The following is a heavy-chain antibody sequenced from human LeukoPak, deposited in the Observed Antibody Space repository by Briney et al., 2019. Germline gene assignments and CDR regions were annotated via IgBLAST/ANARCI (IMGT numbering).Heavy chain of an antibody. J-gene: IGHJ6*02. CDR1: GFTVSSNY. CDR3: AREDCSGGSCYYYYGMDV. D-gene: IGHD2-15*01. V-gene: IGHV3-53*01. CDR2: IYSGGST. Sequence: AGGSLRLSCAASGFTVSSNYMSWVRQAPGKGLEWVSLIYSGGSTYCADSVKGRFTISRDNSKNTLYLQMNSLRAEDTAVYYCAREDCSGGSCYYYYGMDVWGQGTTVTVSS.